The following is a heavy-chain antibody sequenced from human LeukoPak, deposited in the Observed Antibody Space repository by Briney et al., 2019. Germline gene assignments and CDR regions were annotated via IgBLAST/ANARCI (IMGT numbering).Heavy chain of an antibody. CDR3: ARPSYGSGVLGAFDI. V-gene: IGHV3-30*03. Sequence: PGGSLRLSCAASGFTFSSYGMHWVRQAPGKGLEWVAVISYDGSNTYYADSVKGRFTISRDNAKNSLYLQMNSLRAEDTAVYYCARPSYGSGVLGAFDIWGQGTMVTVSS. CDR2: ISYDGSNT. D-gene: IGHD3-10*01. J-gene: IGHJ3*02. CDR1: GFTFSSYG.